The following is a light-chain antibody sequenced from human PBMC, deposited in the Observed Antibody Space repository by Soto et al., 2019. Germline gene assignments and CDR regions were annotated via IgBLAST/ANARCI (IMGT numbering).Light chain of an antibody. CDR3: QQGKDFPLT. Sequence: IQLTKSPSSLSASVGDRVTITCRASQDINVWLAWYQQKPGLAPNLLIYRASRLLGGVPSRFSGSGSGTDFTLPIRSLQPEDLATYYCQQGKDFPLTFGGGTKVDIK. CDR2: RAS. CDR1: QDINVW. J-gene: IGKJ4*01. V-gene: IGKV1-12*01.